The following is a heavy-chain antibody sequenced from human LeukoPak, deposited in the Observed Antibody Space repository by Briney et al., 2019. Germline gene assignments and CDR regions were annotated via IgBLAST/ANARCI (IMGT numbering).Heavy chain of an antibody. CDR1: GYTLTELS. CDR3: ARGRVGRASVEVEFDY. Sequence: ASVKVSCKVSGYTLTELSMHWVRQAPGKGLEWMGGFDPEDGETIYAQKFQGKVTMTEDTSTDTAYMELSSLRSEDTAVYYCARGRVGRASVEVEFDYWGQGTLVTVSS. D-gene: IGHD2-15*01. V-gene: IGHV1-24*01. J-gene: IGHJ4*02. CDR2: FDPEDGET.